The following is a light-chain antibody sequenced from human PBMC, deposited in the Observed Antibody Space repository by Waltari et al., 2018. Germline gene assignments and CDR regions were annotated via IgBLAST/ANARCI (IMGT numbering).Light chain of an antibody. J-gene: IGLJ2*01. CDR2: GET. V-gene: IGLV3-19*01. Sequence: SSELTQDPAVSVALGQTVRITCQGDRLRDYYASRYQQKAGQAPVVVLHGETKRPSGFPDRFSCSRSVNTASLTITGAQAGDEADYYGSCRDSSGNVVFGAGTKVTVL. CDR1: RLRDYY. CDR3: SCRDSSGNVV.